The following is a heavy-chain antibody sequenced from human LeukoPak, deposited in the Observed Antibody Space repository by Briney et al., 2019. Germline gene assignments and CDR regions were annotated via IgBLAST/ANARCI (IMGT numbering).Heavy chain of an antibody. CDR3: ASDLWFGEY. D-gene: IGHD3-10*01. CDR2: ISSSGSTI. CDR1: GFTLSSYH. J-gene: IGHJ4*02. V-gene: IGHV3-48*03. Sequence: PGGSLRLSCEASGFTLSSYHMNWVRQAPGKGLEWVSYISSSGSTIYYADSVKGRFTISRDNAKNSLYLQMNSLRAEDTAVYYCASDLWFGEYWGQGTLVTVSS.